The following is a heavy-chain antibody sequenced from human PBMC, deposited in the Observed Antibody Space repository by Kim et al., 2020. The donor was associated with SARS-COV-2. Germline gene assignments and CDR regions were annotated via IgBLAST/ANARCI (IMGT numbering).Heavy chain of an antibody. V-gene: IGHV3-30*18. D-gene: IGHD3-22*01. CDR2: ISYDGSNK. CDR3: AKDTSSPGYYDSSGYYPFDY. Sequence: GGSLRLSCAASGFTFSSYGMHWVRQAPGKGLEWVAVISYDGSNKYYADSVKGRFTISRDNSKNTLYLQMNSLRAEDTAVYYCAKDTSSPGYYDSSGYYPFDYWGQGTLVTVSS. CDR1: GFTFSSYG. J-gene: IGHJ4*02.